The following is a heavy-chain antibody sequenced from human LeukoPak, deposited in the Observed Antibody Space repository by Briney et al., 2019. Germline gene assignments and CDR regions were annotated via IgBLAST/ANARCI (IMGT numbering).Heavy chain of an antibody. V-gene: IGHV3-48*01. CDR1: GFTFSSYG. D-gene: IGHD6-6*01. CDR3: ARGQLVRGLSYMDV. CDR2: ISSSSTI. J-gene: IGHJ6*03. Sequence: SGGSLRLSCAASGFTFSSYGMSWVRQAPGKGLEWVSYISSSSTIYYADSVKGRFTISRDNAKNSLYLQMNSLRAEDTAVYYCARGQLVRGLSYMDVWGKGTTVTISS.